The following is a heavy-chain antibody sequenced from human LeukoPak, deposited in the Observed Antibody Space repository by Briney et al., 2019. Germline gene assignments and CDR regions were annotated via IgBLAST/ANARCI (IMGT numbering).Heavy chain of an antibody. V-gene: IGHV1-18*01. Sequence: ASVKVSCKASGYTFTSYDISWVRQAPGQGLEWMGWISAHNVNTKYAQKLQGRVTMTTDSSTNTAYMDLSSLTPDDTAVYFCARDQGSLTRSWYTGYWGQGTQVTVSS. CDR1: GYTFTSYD. D-gene: IGHD6-13*01. J-gene: IGHJ4*02. CDR3: ARDQGSLTRSWYTGY. CDR2: ISAHNVNT.